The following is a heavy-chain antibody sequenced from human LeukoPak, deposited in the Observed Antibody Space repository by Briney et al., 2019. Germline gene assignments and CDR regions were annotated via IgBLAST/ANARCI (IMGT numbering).Heavy chain of an antibody. D-gene: IGHD2-2*02. CDR3: AKDIHQLLYRGFDY. V-gene: IGHV3-21*01. Sequence: GGSLRLSCAASGFTFSRYYMNWVRQAPGKGLEWVSSISSSSNYIYYADSVKGRFTISRDNAKNSLYLQMSSLRAEDTAVYYCAKDIHQLLYRGFDYWGQGTLVTVSS. CDR1: GFTFSRYY. J-gene: IGHJ4*02. CDR2: ISSSSNYI.